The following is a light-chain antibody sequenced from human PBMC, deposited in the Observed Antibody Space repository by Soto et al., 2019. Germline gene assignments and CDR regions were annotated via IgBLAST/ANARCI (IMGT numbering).Light chain of an antibody. CDR2: KAS. CDR3: QQYTSFSFT. J-gene: IGKJ3*01. V-gene: IGKV1-5*03. CDR1: QSISSW. Sequence: DIQMTQSPSTLSASVGDRVTITCRASQSISSWLAWYQQKPGKAPKLLIYKASSLESGVPSRFSGSGSGTEFTLTISSLQPDDFATYYCQQYTSFSFTFGPGTKVDIK.